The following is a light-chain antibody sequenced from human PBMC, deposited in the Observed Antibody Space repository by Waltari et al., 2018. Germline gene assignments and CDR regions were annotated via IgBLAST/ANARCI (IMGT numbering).Light chain of an antibody. J-gene: IGKJ2*01. CDR2: AAS. CDR1: QRINGY. CDR3: QQTYSPPYT. Sequence: DIQMTQSPSSLSASVGDKVSITCRASQRINGYISWYQQKPGKAPKLLISAASSLSSGVPSRFSGSESATDYTLVVSSLHPADVATYFCQQTYSPPYTFGQGTKLEI. V-gene: IGKV1-39*01.